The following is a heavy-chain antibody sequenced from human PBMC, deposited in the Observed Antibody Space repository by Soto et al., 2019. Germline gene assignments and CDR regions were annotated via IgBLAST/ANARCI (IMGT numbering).Heavy chain of an antibody. V-gene: IGHV3-53*01. J-gene: IGHJ3*02. CDR1: GFTVSSNY. CDR3: ARELRFGYSSSWYLHDAFDI. CDR2: IYSGGST. D-gene: IGHD6-13*01. Sequence: GGSLRLSCAASGFTVSSNYMSWVRQAPGKGLEWVSVIYSGGSTYYADSVKGRFTISRDNSKNTLYLQMNSLRAEDTAVYYCARELRFGYSSSWYLHDAFDIWGQGTMVTVSS.